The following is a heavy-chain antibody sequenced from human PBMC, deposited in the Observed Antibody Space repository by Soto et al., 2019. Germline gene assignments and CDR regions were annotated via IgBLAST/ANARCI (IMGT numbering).Heavy chain of an antibody. V-gene: IGHV3-23*01. CDR1: RFTCSSYT. CDR2: ISAGGDTT. D-gene: IGHD5-12*01. CDR3: AKVFGYSGYYYYGMDF. Sequence: XGSLRVSWAASRFTCSSYTMNWVRQAPGKGLEWVSVISAGGDTTYYAGSVKGRFTISRDNSKNTLYLEMNSLRAEDTAIYYCAKVFGYSGYYYYGMDFWGQGTTVTVSS. J-gene: IGHJ6*02.